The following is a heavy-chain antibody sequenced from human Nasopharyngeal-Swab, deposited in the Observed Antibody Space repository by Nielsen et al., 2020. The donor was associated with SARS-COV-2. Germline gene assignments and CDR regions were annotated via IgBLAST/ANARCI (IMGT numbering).Heavy chain of an antibody. CDR2: INAGNGNT. J-gene: IGHJ5*02. V-gene: IGHV1-3*01. CDR3: AREGCSSTSCYAGWFDP. Sequence: WVGQAPGQRLEWMGWINAGNGNTKYSQKFQGRVTITRDTSASTAYMELSSLRSEDTAVYYCAREGCSSTSCYAGWFDPWGQGTLVTVSS. D-gene: IGHD2-2*01.